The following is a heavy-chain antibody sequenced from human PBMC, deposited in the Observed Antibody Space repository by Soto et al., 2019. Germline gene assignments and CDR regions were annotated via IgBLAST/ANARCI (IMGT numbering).Heavy chain of an antibody. J-gene: IGHJ6*02. V-gene: IGHV4-31*03. CDR1: GGSISSGGYY. CDR2: IYYSGST. D-gene: IGHD6-13*01. Sequence: QVQLQESGPGLVKPSQTLSLTCTVSGGSISSGGYYWSWIRQHPGKGLEWIGYIYYSGSTYYNPSLKSRVTISVDTSKNQSSLKLSSVTAADTAVYYCAREGPLDQAAAGPPYYYYGMDVWGQGTTVTVSS. CDR3: AREGPLDQAAAGPPYYYYGMDV.